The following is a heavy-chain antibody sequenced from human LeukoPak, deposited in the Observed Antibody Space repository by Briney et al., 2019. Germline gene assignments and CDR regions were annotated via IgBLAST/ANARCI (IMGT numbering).Heavy chain of an antibody. CDR3: AYDYYDSSGYES. V-gene: IGHV1-2*02. CDR1: GYTFTSYG. CDR2: INPNSGGT. J-gene: IGHJ5*02. D-gene: IGHD3-22*01. Sequence: ASVKVSCKASGYTFTSYGISWVRQAAGQGLEWMGWINPNSGGTNYAQKFQGRLTMTRDTSISTAYMELSRLRSDDTAVYYCAYDYYDSSGYESWGQGTLVTVSS.